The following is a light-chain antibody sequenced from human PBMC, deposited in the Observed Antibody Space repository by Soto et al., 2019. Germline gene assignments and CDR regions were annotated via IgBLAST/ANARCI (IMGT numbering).Light chain of an antibody. CDR3: AVWDDTLKAVV. V-gene: IGLV1-44*01. CDR2: HNN. CDR1: SSNVGSNT. J-gene: IGLJ2*01. Sequence: QSVVTQPPSASGTPGQRVTISCSGSSSNVGSNTVDWYQLLPGTAPKLLIYHNNQRPSGVADRLSGSKSGTSASLAISGLQSEDEADYYCAVWDDTLKAVVFGGGTKLTVL.